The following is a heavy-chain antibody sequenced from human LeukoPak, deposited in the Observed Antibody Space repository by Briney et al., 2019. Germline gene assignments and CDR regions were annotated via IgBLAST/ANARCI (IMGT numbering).Heavy chain of an antibody. J-gene: IGHJ4*02. CDR1: GFTFSSYS. CDR2: ISSSSSYI. V-gene: IGHV3-21*01. CDR3: ASIAAADTGVSFDY. D-gene: IGHD6-13*01. Sequence: QPGGSLRLSCAASGFTFSSYSMNWVRQAPGKGLEWVSSISSSSSYIYYADSVKGRFTISRDNAKNSLYLQMISLRAEDTAVYYCASIAAADTGVSFDYWGQGTLVTVSS.